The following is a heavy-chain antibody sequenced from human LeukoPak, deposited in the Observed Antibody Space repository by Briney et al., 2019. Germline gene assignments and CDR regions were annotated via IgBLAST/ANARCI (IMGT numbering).Heavy chain of an antibody. CDR3: AREVYYGMDV. CDR2: LIPIFGTA. Sequence: GASVKVSCKASGGTFSSYAISWVRQAPGQGLEWMGGLIPIFGTANYAQKFQGRVTITADESTSTAYMELRSLRSDDTAVYYCAREVYYGMDVWGQGTTVTVSS. CDR1: GGTFSSYA. J-gene: IGHJ6*02. D-gene: IGHD1-26*01. V-gene: IGHV1-69*13.